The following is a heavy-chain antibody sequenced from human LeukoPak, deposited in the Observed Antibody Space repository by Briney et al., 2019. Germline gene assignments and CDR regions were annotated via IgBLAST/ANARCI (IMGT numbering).Heavy chain of an antibody. CDR2: INPSGGST. V-gene: IGHV1-46*01. J-gene: IGHJ4*02. Sequence: ASVKVSCKASGYTFTSYYMHWVRQAPGQGLEWMGIINPSGGSTSYAQKFQGRVTMTRDTSTSTVYMELSSLRSEDTAVYYCARDWGDYGDFSGYYFDYWGQGTLVTVSS. D-gene: IGHD4-17*01. CDR3: ARDWGDYGDFSGYYFDY. CDR1: GYTFTSYY.